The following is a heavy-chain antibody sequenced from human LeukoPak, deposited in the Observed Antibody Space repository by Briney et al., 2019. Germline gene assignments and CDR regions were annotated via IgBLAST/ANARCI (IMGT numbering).Heavy chain of an antibody. Sequence: LSELPMHWVRHAPRKGLEWMGGFDPGMAETIYAEKFQGRITMTEDTSTDTAYMELSSLRSEDTAVYYCAPGHEYGLLDYWGQGTLVTVSS. CDR2: FDPGMAET. J-gene: IGHJ4*02. V-gene: IGHV1-24*01. CDR3: APGHEYGLLDY. D-gene: IGHD4-17*01. CDR1: LSELP.